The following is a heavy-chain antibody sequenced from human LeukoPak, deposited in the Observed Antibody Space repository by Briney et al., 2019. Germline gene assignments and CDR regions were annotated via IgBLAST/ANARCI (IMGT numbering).Heavy chain of an antibody. D-gene: IGHD6-13*01. J-gene: IGHJ6*02. V-gene: IGHV4-59*13. Sequence: AETLSLTCTVSGGSMSSYHGSWIGEPPGKGVEGIGYIYYSGSTNYNPSLKSRVTISVDTSENQFPLQLSSVTAADTAVYYCAKSPQLVPRSYYYYGMDVWGQGTTVTVSS. CDR2: IYYSGST. CDR1: GGSMSSYH. CDR3: AKSPQLVPRSYYYYGMDV.